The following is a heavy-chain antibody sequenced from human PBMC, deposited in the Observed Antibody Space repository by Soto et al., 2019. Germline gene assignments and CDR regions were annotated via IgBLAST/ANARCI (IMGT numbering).Heavy chain of an antibody. Sequence: QLQLQESGPGLVRPSETLSLTCTASGYSIRSNTYSWAWIRQPPGKGLEYIGTVYYTGKNYYDWPLESGVTMFLDTSKNQFSLRLTSVTAADTGLYYCARHRTQEDGNKKGFDYWGQGTLVTVTS. D-gene: IGHD2-15*01. CDR1: GYSIRSNTYS. CDR2: VYYTGKN. V-gene: IGHV4-39*01. CDR3: ARHRTQEDGNKKGFDY. J-gene: IGHJ4*02.